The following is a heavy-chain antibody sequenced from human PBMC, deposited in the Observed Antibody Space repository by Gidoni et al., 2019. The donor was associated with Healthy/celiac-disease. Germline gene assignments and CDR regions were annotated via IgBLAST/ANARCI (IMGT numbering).Heavy chain of an antibody. J-gene: IGHJ4*02. D-gene: IGHD3-22*01. Sequence: VRGRFTISRDNSKNTLYLQMSSLRAEDTAVHYCVKGDSSGYLDSWGQGTLVTVSS. CDR3: VKGDSSGYLDS. V-gene: IGHV3-64D*06.